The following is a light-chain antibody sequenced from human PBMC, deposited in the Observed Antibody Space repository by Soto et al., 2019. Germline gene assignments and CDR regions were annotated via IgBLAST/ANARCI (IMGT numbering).Light chain of an antibody. CDR1: QSVSSN. Sequence: EIVMTQSPATLSVSPGERATLSCRASQSVSSNLAWYQQKPGQVPRLLIYGASTRATGIPARFSGSGSGTEFTLTISSLQSEDFAVYYCQQYNNWHPITFGQGTRLEIK. CDR3: QQYNNWHPIT. J-gene: IGKJ5*01. CDR2: GAS. V-gene: IGKV3-15*01.